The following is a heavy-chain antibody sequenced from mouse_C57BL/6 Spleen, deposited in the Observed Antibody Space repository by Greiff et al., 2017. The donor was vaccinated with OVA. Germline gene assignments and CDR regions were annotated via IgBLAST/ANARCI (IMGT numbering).Heavy chain of an antibody. V-gene: IGHV1-9*01. Sequence: VKLVESGAELMKPGASVKLSCKATGYTFTGYWIEWVKQRPGHGLEWIGEILPGSGSTNYNEKFKGKATFTADTSSNTAYMQLSSLTTEDSAIYYCARPFTTVVARGWYFDVWGTGTTVTVSS. CDR1: GYTFTGYW. J-gene: IGHJ1*03. CDR2: ILPGSGST. D-gene: IGHD1-1*01. CDR3: ARPFTTVVARGWYFDV.